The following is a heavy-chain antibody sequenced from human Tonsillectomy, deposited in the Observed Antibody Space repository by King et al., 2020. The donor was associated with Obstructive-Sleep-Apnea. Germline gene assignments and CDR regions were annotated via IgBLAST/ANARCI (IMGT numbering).Heavy chain of an antibody. CDR2: INRNSDDT. Sequence: VQLVESGAEVKKPGASVKVSCKASGYTFTGYYMYWVRQSPGQGLEWMGWINRNSDDTNYAQKFQGRVTMTRDTSISTAYLGLSRLGSAETAVYYCATVPVATATYYFDYWGQGTLVTVSS. CDR1: GYTFTGYY. V-gene: IGHV1-2*02. J-gene: IGHJ4*02. D-gene: IGHD4-17*01. CDR3: ATVPVATATYYFDY.